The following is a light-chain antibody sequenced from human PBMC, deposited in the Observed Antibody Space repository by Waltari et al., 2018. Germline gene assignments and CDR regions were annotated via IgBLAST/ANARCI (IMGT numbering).Light chain of an antibody. CDR1: SSDVGGYNY. Sequence: QSALTQPASVSGSPGQSITIPCTGTSSDVGGYNYVSWYQQHPGKAPKRMLYDVSKRPSGVSNRFSGSKSGNTASLTISGLQAEDEADYYCSSYTSSSTSFGGGTKLTVL. J-gene: IGLJ2*01. CDR3: SSYTSSSTS. CDR2: DVS. V-gene: IGLV2-14*01.